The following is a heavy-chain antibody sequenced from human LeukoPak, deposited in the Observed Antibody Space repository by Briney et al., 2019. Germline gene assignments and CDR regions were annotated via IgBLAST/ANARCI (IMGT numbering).Heavy chain of an antibody. V-gene: IGHV4-59*01. CDR3: ARESLLNWFDP. CDR2: IYYSGST. CDR1: GGSISSYY. Sequence: SETLSLTCTVSGGSISSYYWSCIRHPPGKGLEWLGYIYYSGSTNYNPSLKSRVTISVDTSKNQFSLKLSSVTAADTAVYYCARESLLNWFDPWGQGTLVTVSS. J-gene: IGHJ5*02.